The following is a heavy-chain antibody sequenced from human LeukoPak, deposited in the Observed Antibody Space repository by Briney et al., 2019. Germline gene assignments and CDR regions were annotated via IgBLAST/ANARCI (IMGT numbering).Heavy chain of an antibody. J-gene: IGHJ4*02. CDR2: IYYGGST. CDR3: AIQSGATDY. Sequence: SETLSLTRAVSGYSISTGYYWAWIRQSPGKGLEWITTIYYGGSTYYNPSLKSRVTISVDTSRNQFSLNLRSVTAADTAVYYCAIQSGATDYWGQGTLVTVSS. D-gene: IGHD1-26*01. V-gene: IGHV4-38-2*01. CDR1: GYSISTGYY.